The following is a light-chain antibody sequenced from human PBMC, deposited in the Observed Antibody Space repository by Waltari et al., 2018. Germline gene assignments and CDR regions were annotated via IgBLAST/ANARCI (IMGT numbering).Light chain of an antibody. Sequence: QSVLTQPPSVSGAPGQRVTIPGTGSSPNIGAGYGVHWYLQLPGTAPKLLIYGNTNRPSGVPDRFSGSKSGTSASLAITGLQADDEADYYCQSYDSSLSGWVFGGGTKLTVL. CDR2: GNT. CDR3: QSYDSSLSGWV. V-gene: IGLV1-40*01. CDR1: SPNIGAGYG. J-gene: IGLJ3*02.